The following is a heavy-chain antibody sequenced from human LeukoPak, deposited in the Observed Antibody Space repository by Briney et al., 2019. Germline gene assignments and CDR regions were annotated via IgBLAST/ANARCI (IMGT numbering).Heavy chain of an antibody. V-gene: IGHV3-30-3*01. J-gene: IGHJ4*02. D-gene: IGHD3-9*01. CDR2: TSDDGTKT. Sequence: GGSLRLSCAASGFIFSDFAMHWVRQAPGKGLEWLAGTSDDGTKTYYAQSVKGRSTISRDNSKNMLFLQMNSLRSEDTAIYYCARRDNFEYWGQGTLVTVSS. CDR3: ARRDNFEY. CDR1: GFIFSDFA.